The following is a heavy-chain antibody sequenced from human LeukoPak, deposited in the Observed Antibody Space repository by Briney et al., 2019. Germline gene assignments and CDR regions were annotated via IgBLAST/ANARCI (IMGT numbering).Heavy chain of an antibody. CDR1: GYTFTSYY. Sequence: GASVRVSCKASGYTFTSYYMHWVRQAPGQGLEWMGIINPSGGSTSYAQKFQGGVTMTRDTSTSTVYMELSSLRSEDTAVYYCARVPRLASGAFDIWGQGTMVTVSP. J-gene: IGHJ3*02. CDR2: INPSGGST. CDR3: ARVPRLASGAFDI. D-gene: IGHD6-25*01. V-gene: IGHV1-46*01.